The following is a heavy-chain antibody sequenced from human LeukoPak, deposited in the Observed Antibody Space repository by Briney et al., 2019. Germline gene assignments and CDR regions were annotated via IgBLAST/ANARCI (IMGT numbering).Heavy chain of an antibody. CDR2: ITSSSSYI. V-gene: IGHV3-21*01. CDR1: GFTFSSYS. Sequence: GGSLRLSCAASGFTFSSYSMNWVRQAPGKGLEWVSSITSSSSYIYYADSVKGRFTISRDNAKNSLYLQMNSLRAEDTAVYYCVQGTRRGAITMVRGVIEKSYYFDSWGQGTLVTVSS. CDR3: VQGTRRGAITMVRGVIEKSYYFDS. J-gene: IGHJ4*02. D-gene: IGHD3-10*01.